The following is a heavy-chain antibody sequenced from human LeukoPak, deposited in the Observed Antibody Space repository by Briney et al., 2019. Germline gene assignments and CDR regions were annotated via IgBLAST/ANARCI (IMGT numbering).Heavy chain of an antibody. D-gene: IGHD3-3*01. CDR1: GFTFSDYY. CDR2: ISSSGSTI. CDR3: ARDSHPLRITIFGVVTI. J-gene: IGHJ4*02. Sequence: GGSLRLSCAASGFTFSDYYMSWIRQAPGKGLEWASYISSSGSTIYYADSVKGRFTISRDNAKNSLYLQMNSLRAEDTAVYYCARDSHPLRITIFGVVTIWGQGTLVTVSS. V-gene: IGHV3-11*04.